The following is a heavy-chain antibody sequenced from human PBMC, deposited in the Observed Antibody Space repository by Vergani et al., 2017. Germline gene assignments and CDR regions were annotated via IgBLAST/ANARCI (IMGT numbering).Heavy chain of an antibody. CDR3: ARVASIAARPPFDY. CDR1: AYSIRTRYY. CDR2: IYHSGST. Sequence: QVQLQESGPGLVKPSETLSLPFSLSAYSIRTRYYSGWLRQPPGNGLESLGSIYHSGSTYYNPSLKGRVTISVDTSKNQFSLKLSSVTAADTAVYYCARVASIAARPPFDYCGQGTLVTVSS. J-gene: IGHJ4*02. D-gene: IGHD6-6*01. V-gene: IGHV4-38-2*02.